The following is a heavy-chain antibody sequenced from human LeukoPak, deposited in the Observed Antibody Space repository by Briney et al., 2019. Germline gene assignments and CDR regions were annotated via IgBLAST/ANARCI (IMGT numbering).Heavy chain of an antibody. D-gene: IGHD3-22*01. V-gene: IGHV1-18*01. CDR1: GYSFPSYG. Sequence: ASVKVSCKPSGYSFPSYGISGVRQAPGQGREGVGWVSAYNGNTNYAQKPQGRVTKTTDASTSTAYMELRSLRSDDTAVDYCARDTARNCYDSSGYVDYWGQGTLVTVSS. CDR3: ARDTARNCYDSSGYVDY. J-gene: IGHJ4*02. CDR2: VSAYNGNT.